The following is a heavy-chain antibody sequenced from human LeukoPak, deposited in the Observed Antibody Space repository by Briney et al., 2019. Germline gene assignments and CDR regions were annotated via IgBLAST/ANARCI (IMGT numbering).Heavy chain of an antibody. CDR2: IIPIFGTA. Sequence: SVKVSCKASGGTFSSYAISWVRQAPGQGLEWMGGIIPIFGTANYAQKFQGRVTITADESTSTAYMELSSLRSEDTAVYYCARVGEYSSGWYPDWGQGTLVTVSS. CDR3: ARVGEYSSGWYPD. J-gene: IGHJ4*02. V-gene: IGHV1-69*13. D-gene: IGHD6-19*01. CDR1: GGTFSSYA.